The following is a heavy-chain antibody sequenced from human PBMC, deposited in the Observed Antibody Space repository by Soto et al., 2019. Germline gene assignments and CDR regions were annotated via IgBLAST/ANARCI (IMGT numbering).Heavy chain of an antibody. CDR3: ASISVGHYDFWSGYDPRPNFDY. V-gene: IGHV4-34*01. D-gene: IGHD3-3*01. CDR2: INHSGST. J-gene: IGHJ4*02. CDR1: GGSFSGYY. Sequence: SETLSLTCAVYGGSFSGYYWSWIRQPPGKGLEWIGEINHSGSTNYNPSLKSRVTISVDTSKNQFSLKLSSVTAADTAVYYCASISVGHYDFWSGYDPRPNFDYWGQGTLVTVSS.